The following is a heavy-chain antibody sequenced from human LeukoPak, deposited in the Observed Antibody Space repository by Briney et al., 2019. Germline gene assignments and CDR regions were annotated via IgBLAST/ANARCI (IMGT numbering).Heavy chain of an antibody. CDR3: ARDRNSYGFEGFDY. V-gene: IGHV3-21*01. D-gene: IGHD5-18*01. Sequence: PGGSLRLSCAASGFTFSSYSMNWVRQAPGKGLEWVSSISSGSSYIYYADSVKGRFTISRDNAKNSLYLQMNSLRAEDTAMYYCARDRNSYGFEGFDYWGQGTLVTVSS. CDR2: ISSGSSYI. J-gene: IGHJ4*02. CDR1: GFTFSSYS.